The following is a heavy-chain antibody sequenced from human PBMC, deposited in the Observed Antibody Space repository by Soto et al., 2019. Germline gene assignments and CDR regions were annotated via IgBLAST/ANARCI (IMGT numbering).Heavy chain of an antibody. CDR1: GYTFSRYG. CDR2: ISGYNGDT. V-gene: IGHV1-18*01. CDR3: AKNGLPPFYYDGVDV. J-gene: IGHJ6*04. D-gene: IGHD5-12*01. Sequence: QGQLVQSGGEVKKSGASVKVSCKASGYTFSRYGISWVRQAPGQGLEWMGWISGYNGDTNYAQKFQGRVTMTIDTSTTTAYMELRRLTSDDTAVYYCAKNGLPPFYYDGVDVWGEGTTGTVSS.